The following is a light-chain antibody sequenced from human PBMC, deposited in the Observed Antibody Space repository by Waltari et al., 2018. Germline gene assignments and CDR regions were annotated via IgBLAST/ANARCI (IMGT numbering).Light chain of an antibody. CDR1: SRDVGTSHL. CDR3: CSFAGRSTWV. Sequence: QSALTQPASVSGSPGQSPALSCTGSSRDVGTSHLLPWYQQPPGKAPKRIIYEATKRPSGVSNRFSGSKSGNMASLTIAGLQAEDEAEYYCCSFAGRSTWVFGTGTKVTVL. J-gene: IGLJ1*01. CDR2: EAT. V-gene: IGLV2-23*01.